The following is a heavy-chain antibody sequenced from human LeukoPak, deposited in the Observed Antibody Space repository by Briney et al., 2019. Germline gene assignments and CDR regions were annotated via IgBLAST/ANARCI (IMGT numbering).Heavy chain of an antibody. CDR2: IYYSGST. CDR1: GGSISSSSYY. CDR3: ARLDCSSTSCYVGSGPFDP. J-gene: IGHJ5*02. D-gene: IGHD2-2*01. V-gene: IGHV4-39*01. Sequence: SETLSLTCTVSGGSISSSSYYWGWIRQPPGKGLEWIGSIYYSGSTYYNPSLKSRVTISVDTSKNQFSLKLSSVTAADTAVYYCARLDCSSTSCYVGSGPFDPWGQGTLVTVSS.